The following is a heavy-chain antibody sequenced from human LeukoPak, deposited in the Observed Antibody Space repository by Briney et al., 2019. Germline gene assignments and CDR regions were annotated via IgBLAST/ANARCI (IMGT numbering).Heavy chain of an antibody. J-gene: IGHJ4*02. CDR2: IYYSGST. V-gene: IGHV4-59*01. D-gene: IGHD3-10*01. CDR1: GGSISSYY. Sequence: SETLSLTCTLSGGSISSYYWSWIRQPPGKGLEWIGYIYYSGSTNYNPSLKSRVTISVDTSKNQFSLKLSSVTAADTAVYYCARGGDVLLWFGEIDYWGQGTLVTVSS. CDR3: ARGGDVLLWFGEIDY.